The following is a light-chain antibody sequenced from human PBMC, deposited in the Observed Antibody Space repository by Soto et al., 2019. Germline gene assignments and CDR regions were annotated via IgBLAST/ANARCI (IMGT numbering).Light chain of an antibody. CDR2: DAS. Sequence: AVQLTQSPSSLSASVGDRVTITCRAGQGISSALAWYQQKPGKPPKLLIYDASTLESGVPSRFSGTGSGTDFTLTVSSLQPEDFATYYCQQFSRYPLTFGGGTKEEIK. CDR3: QQFSRYPLT. CDR1: QGISSA. V-gene: IGKV1-13*02. J-gene: IGKJ4*01.